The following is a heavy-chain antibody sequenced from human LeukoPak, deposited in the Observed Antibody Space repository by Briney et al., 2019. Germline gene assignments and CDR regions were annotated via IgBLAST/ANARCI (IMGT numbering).Heavy chain of an antibody. CDR1: GFTFSSYW. CDR2: INSDGSST. CDR3: ARAREISSSWYVMDYNWFDP. Sequence: GGSLRLSCAASGFTFSSYWMHWVRQAPGKGLVWVSRINSDGSSTSYADSVKGRFTISRDNAKNTLYLQMNSLRAEDTAVYYCARAREISSSWYVMDYNWFDPWGQGTLVTVSS. D-gene: IGHD6-13*01. J-gene: IGHJ5*02. V-gene: IGHV3-74*01.